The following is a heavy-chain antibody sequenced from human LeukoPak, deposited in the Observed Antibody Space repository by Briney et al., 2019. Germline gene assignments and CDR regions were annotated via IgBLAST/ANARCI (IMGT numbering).Heavy chain of an antibody. CDR2: IYYSGST. CDR1: GGSISSYY. CDR3: ARTYYDFWSGYYEDY. Sequence: SETLSLICTVSGGSISSYYWSWIRQPPGKGLEWIGYIYYSGSTNYNPSLKSRVTISVDTSKNQFSLKLSSVTAADTAVYYCARTYYDFWSGYYEDYWGQGTLVTVSS. V-gene: IGHV4-59*01. J-gene: IGHJ4*02. D-gene: IGHD3-3*01.